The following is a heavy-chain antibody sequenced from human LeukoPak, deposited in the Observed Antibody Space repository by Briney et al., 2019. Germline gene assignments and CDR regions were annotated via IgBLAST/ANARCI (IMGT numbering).Heavy chain of an antibody. CDR2: INPSGGST. CDR1: GYTFTTYY. D-gene: IGHD1-26*01. CDR3: ARGDGGSKY. J-gene: IGHJ4*02. V-gene: IGHV1-46*01. Sequence: ASVKVSCKASGYTFTTYYMHWVRQAPGQGLEWMGIINPSGGSTTYAQNFQGRVTTTRDTSTSAVYMEVSSLRSEDTAVYYCARGDGGSKYWGQGTLVTVSS.